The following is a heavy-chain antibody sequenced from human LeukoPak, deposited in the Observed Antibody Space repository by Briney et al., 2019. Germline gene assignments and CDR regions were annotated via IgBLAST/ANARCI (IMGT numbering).Heavy chain of an antibody. CDR2: IKEDGSEK. CDR3: AFGRGHDY. Sequence: GGSLRLSCAASGFTFSNYWMSWVRQAPEKGLEWVANIKEDGSEKYYVDSVKGRFTISRDNAKNSLFLQMNNLRAEDTAIYYCAFGRGHDYWGQGTLVTVSS. V-gene: IGHV3-7*03. J-gene: IGHJ4*02. D-gene: IGHD3-10*01. CDR1: GFTFSNYW.